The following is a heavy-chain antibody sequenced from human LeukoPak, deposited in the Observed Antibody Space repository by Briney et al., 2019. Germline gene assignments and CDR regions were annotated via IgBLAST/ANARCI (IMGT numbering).Heavy chain of an antibody. D-gene: IGHD2-21*02. CDR1: GGSISSSSYY. CDR3: ARRIVVVTATKNAFDV. V-gene: IGHV4-39*01. CDR2: IYYSGST. Sequence: SETLSLTCTVSGGSISSSSYYWGWIRQPPGKGLEWIGSIYYSGSTYYNPSLKSRVTISVDTSKNQFSLKLSSVTAADTAVYYCARRIVVVTATKNAFDVWGQGTMVTVSS. J-gene: IGHJ3*01.